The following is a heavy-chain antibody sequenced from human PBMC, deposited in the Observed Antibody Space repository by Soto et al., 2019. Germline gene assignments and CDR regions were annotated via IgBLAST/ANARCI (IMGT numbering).Heavy chain of an antibody. CDR2: INPSGGST. J-gene: IGHJ4*02. CDR3: ARDHRNGDYAY. CDR1: VYTFTSYY. Sequence: GASVKVSCKASVYTFTSYYMHWVRQAPGQGLEWMGIINPSGGSTSYAQKFQGRVTMTRDTSTSTVYMELSSLRSEDTAVYYCARDHRNGDYAYWGQGTLVTRLL. V-gene: IGHV1-46*03. D-gene: IGHD4-17*01.